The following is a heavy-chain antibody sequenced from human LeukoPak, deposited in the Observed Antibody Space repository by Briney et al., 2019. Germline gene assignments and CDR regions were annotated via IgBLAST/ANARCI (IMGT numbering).Heavy chain of an antibody. CDR1: GGSISSYY. J-gene: IGHJ5*02. Sequence: SETLSLTCTVSGGSISSYYWSWVRQPPGKGLEWIGYIYYSGSTNYNPSLKSRVTISVDTSKNQFSLKLSSVTAADTAVYYCARDTMGGPISWFDPWGQGTLVTVSS. V-gene: IGHV4-59*12. CDR3: ARDTMGGPISWFDP. D-gene: IGHD3-16*01. CDR2: IYYSGST.